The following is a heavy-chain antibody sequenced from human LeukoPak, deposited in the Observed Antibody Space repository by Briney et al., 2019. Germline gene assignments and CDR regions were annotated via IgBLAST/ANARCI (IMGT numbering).Heavy chain of an antibody. CDR3: ARFSVSYSFWSDSSYYFDF. CDR1: GYTFINYG. CDR2: INPYNGYT. J-gene: IGHJ4*02. D-gene: IGHD3-3*01. V-gene: IGHV1-18*01. Sequence: ASVKVSCKTSGYTFINYGITCVRQAPGQGLEWMGWINPYNGYTNYALSLKGRVTVTTDTSTNTAYMELRSLRSDDTAVYYCARFSVSYSFWSDSSYYFDFWGQGSLVTVSS.